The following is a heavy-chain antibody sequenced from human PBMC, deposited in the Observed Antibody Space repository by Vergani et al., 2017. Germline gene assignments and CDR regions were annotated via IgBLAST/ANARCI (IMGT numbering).Heavy chain of an antibody. CDR1: GGTFSRYA. CDR2: MITVFGKA. Sequence: QVQLVQSGAEVKKPGSSVKVSCKASGGTFSRYAISWVRQAPGQGLEWMGGMITVFGKANYAQKFQGRVTMTADESTSTAYMELSSLRSEDKAVYYCAGACGDDYDSSGTHPAAFDIWGQGTMVTVSS. V-gene: IGHV1-69*01. D-gene: IGHD3-22*01. J-gene: IGHJ3*02. CDR3: AGACGDDYDSSGTHPAAFDI.